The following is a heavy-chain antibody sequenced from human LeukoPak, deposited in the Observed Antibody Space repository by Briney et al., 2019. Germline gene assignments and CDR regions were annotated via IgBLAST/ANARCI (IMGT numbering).Heavy chain of an antibody. Sequence: SETLSLTCAVYGGSFSGYYWSWIRQPPGKGLEWIGEINHSGSTNYNPSLKSRVTISVDTSKNQFSLTLSSVTAADTAVYYCARLPGNYGSGRPYYYYYYYMDVWGKGTTVTISS. D-gene: IGHD3-10*01. CDR1: GGSFSGYY. CDR2: INHSGST. CDR3: ARLPGNYGSGRPYYYYYYYMDV. J-gene: IGHJ6*03. V-gene: IGHV4-34*01.